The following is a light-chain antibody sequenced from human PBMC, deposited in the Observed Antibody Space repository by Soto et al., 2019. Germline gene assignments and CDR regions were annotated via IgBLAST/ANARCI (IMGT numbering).Light chain of an antibody. CDR2: DVS. J-gene: IGLJ1*01. V-gene: IGLV2-14*03. CDR3: CSYTTSNTRQIV. Sequence: QSALTQPASVSGSPGQSITISCTGTSSDVGGYNYVSWYQYHPGKATKLMIYDVSNRPSGVSNRFSGSKSGNTASLTISWLQPEDEADYYCCSYTTSNTRQIVFGTGTKVTVL. CDR1: SSDVGGYNY.